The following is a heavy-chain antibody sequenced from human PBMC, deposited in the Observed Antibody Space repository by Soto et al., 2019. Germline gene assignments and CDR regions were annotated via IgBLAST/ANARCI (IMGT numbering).Heavy chain of an antibody. CDR3: AGGGVLMVYAMVY. Sequence: QVQLVQSGAEVKKPGASVKVSCKASGYTFTSYGISWVRQAPGQGLEWMGWISAYNGNTNYAQKLQGRVTMTTDTATSTAYMEVRGLRAGGTAVYCCAGGGVLMVYAMVYWGQGTLVTVSS. CDR2: ISAYNGNT. V-gene: IGHV1-18*01. CDR1: GYTFTSYG. D-gene: IGHD2-8*01. J-gene: IGHJ4*02.